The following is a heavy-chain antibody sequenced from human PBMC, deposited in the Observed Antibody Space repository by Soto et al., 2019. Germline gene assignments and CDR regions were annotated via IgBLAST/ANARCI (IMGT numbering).Heavy chain of an antibody. Sequence: GGSLRLSCAASGFTFSSYGMHWVRQAPGKGLEWVAVIWYDGSNKYYADSVKGRFTISRDNSKNTLYLQMNSLRAEDTAVYYCARDPQAYGSGSYGDKKHYYYYYGMDVWGQGTTVTVSS. D-gene: IGHD3-10*01. J-gene: IGHJ6*02. V-gene: IGHV3-33*01. CDR2: IWYDGSNK. CDR1: GFTFSSYG. CDR3: ARDPQAYGSGSYGDKKHYYYYYGMDV.